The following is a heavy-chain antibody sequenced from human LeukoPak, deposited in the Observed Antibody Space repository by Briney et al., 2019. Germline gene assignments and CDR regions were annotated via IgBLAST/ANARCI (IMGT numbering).Heavy chain of an antibody. Sequence: GPGPTLVNPTQTLTLTCTFSGFSLNTRGVGVGWIRQPPGRALEWLALIYWDDDRRYSPSLKSRLTITKDTSKNQVVLTMTNMDPVDTATYFCAHRKNYYDSSVFDNWGQGTLVTVSS. D-gene: IGHD3-22*01. V-gene: IGHV2-5*02. J-gene: IGHJ4*02. CDR3: AHRKNYYDSSVFDN. CDR2: IYWDDDR. CDR1: GFSLNTRGVG.